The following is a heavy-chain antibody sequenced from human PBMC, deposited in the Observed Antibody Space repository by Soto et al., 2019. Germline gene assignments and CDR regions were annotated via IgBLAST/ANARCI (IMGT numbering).Heavy chain of an antibody. D-gene: IGHD3-10*01. Sequence: QDRLVQSGPEVKKPGASVKLSCKTSGYTSVSDGFSWFRQAPGQGPEWMGWICVDNGATNYARKFQGRVTLTIDRPTSTGYMELRSLRSDDTAVYFCARRGPQYMDVWGKGTTVTVSS. CDR3: ARRGPQYMDV. CDR1: GYTSVSDG. V-gene: IGHV1-18*01. CDR2: ICVDNGAT. J-gene: IGHJ6*04.